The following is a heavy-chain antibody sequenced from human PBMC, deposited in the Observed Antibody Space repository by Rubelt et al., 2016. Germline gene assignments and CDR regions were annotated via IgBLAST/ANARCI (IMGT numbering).Heavy chain of an antibody. CDR2: IKEDGRET. V-gene: IGHV3-7*01. CDR1: GFTFSSYW. Sequence: RLSCAASGFTFSSYWMSWARQAPGKGLEWMANIKEDGRETYHVDSVRGRFTISRDNAKKSVYLQMNRLRAEDTAVYYCARDGFGELEYYFDYWGQGTLVTVSS. D-gene: IGHD3-10*01. CDR3: ARDGFGELEYYFDY. J-gene: IGHJ4*02.